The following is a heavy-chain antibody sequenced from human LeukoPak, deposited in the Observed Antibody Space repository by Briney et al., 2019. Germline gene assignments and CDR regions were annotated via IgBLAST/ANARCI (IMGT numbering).Heavy chain of an antibody. Sequence: GGSLRLSCAASGFTFSSYSMTWVRQAPGKGLEWVSSISSSSSDIYYADSVKGRFTISRDNAKNSLYLQMNSLRAEDKAVYYCARVFTAYYYDSSGYSDYWGQGTLVTVSS. CDR2: ISSSSSDI. CDR1: GFTFSSYS. D-gene: IGHD3-22*01. V-gene: IGHV3-21*01. CDR3: ARVFTAYYYDSSGYSDY. J-gene: IGHJ4*02.